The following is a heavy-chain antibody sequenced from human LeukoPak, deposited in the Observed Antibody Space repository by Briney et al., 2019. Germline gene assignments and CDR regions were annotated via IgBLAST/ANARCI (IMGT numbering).Heavy chain of an antibody. CDR3: ARCPLVRGVILPWFDP. Sequence: SQTLSLTCTVSGGSISGGGYYCSWIRQHPGKGLEWIGYIYYSGSTYYNPSLKSRVTISVDTSKNQFSLKLPSVTAADTALYYCARCPLVRGVILPWFDPWGQGTLVTVSS. J-gene: IGHJ5*02. V-gene: IGHV4-31*03. CDR1: GGSISGGGYY. CDR2: IYYSGST. D-gene: IGHD3-10*01.